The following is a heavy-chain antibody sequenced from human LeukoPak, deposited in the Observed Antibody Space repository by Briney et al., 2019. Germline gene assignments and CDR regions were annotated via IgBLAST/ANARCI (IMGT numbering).Heavy chain of an antibody. J-gene: IGHJ5*02. Sequence: RPSETLSPTCAVSGGSISSGGYSWSWIRQPPGKGLEWIGYIYHSGSTYYNPSLKSRITISVDRSKNQFSLKLSSVTAADTAVYYCARGYGSGSYFWFDPWGQGTLVTVSS. D-gene: IGHD3-10*01. V-gene: IGHV4-30-2*01. CDR3: ARGYGSGSYFWFDP. CDR2: IYHSGST. CDR1: GGSISSGGYS.